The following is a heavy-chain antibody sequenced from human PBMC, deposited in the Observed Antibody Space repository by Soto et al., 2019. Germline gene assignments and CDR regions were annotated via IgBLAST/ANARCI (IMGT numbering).Heavy chain of an antibody. CDR2: IYYSGST. Sequence: SETLSLTCTVSGGSISSGGYYWSWIRQHPGKGLEWIGYIYYSGSTYYNPSLKSRVTISVDTSKNQFSLKLSSVTAADTAVYYCARVPSTMFWFDPWGQGTLVTVSS. CDR3: ARVPSTMFWFDP. CDR1: GGSISSGGYY. D-gene: IGHD3-10*02. V-gene: IGHV4-31*03. J-gene: IGHJ5*02.